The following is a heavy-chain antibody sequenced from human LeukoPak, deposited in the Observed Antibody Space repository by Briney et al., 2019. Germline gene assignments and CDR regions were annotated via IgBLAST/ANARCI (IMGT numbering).Heavy chain of an antibody. J-gene: IGHJ5*02. CDR2: IYHSGST. V-gene: IGHV4-30-2*01. D-gene: IGHD3-10*01. CDR3: ARENYYGPGSSNWFDP. Sequence: SQTLSLTCAVSGGSISSGGYSWSWIRQPPGKGLEWIGYIYHSGSTYYNPSLKSRVTISVDRSKNQFSLKLSSVTAADTAVYYCARENYYGPGSSNWFDPWGQGTLVTVSS. CDR1: GGSISSGGYS.